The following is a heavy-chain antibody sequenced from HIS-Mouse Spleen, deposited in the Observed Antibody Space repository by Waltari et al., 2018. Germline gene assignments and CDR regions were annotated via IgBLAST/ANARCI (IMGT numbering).Heavy chain of an antibody. Sequence: QVQLVESGGGVVQPGRSLRLSCAASGFTCSSYGMHWVRQTPGKGLEWVAVIWYDGSNKYYADSVKGRFTISRDNSKNTLYLQMNSLRAEDTAVYYCAKEGSGDYFDYWGQGTLVTVSS. CDR3: AKEGSGDYFDY. CDR2: IWYDGSNK. J-gene: IGHJ4*02. D-gene: IGHD1-26*01. V-gene: IGHV3-33*06. CDR1: GFTCSSYG.